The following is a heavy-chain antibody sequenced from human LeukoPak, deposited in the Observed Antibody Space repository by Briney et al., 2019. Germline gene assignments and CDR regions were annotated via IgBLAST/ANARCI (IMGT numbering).Heavy chain of an antibody. D-gene: IGHD6-19*01. CDR3: AKTAYSGGWGAFDI. CDR2: ISGSGGIA. CDR1: RFTFTSYA. V-gene: IGHV3-23*01. Sequence: GGSLRLPCAASRFTFTSYAMSWVRQAPGKGLEWVSAISGSGGIAYYGDSVKGRFTISRDNSRKTLYLQMSSLRADDTAIYYCAKTAYSGGWGAFDIWGQGTMVTVSS. J-gene: IGHJ3*02.